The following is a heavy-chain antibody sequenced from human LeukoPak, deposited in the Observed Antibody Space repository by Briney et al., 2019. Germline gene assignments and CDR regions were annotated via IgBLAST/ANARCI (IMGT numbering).Heavy chain of an antibody. CDR2: INRSGST. J-gene: IGHJ4*02. V-gene: IGHV4-34*01. Sequence: SATLSLPFAVYGGSFSCYYWSWIRQPPGKGLEWIGEINRSGSTNYNPSLKSRVTISLDTSKNQFSLKLSSVTAADTAVYYCARGTWGLFDYWGQGTLVTVSS. CDR3: ARGTWGLFDY. D-gene: IGHD1-26*01. CDR1: GGSFSCYY.